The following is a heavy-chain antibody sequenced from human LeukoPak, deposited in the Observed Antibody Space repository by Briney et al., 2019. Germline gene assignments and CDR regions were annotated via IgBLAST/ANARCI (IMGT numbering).Heavy chain of an antibody. J-gene: IGHJ4*02. D-gene: IGHD3-22*01. CDR1: GFTFSSYG. CDR3: AKDPYYYDSSGYSTLDY. CDR2: ISYDGSNK. Sequence: GGSLRLSCAASGFTFSSYGMHWVRQAPGKGLEWVAVISYDGSNKYYADSVKGRFTISRDNSKNTLYLQMNSLRAEDTAVYYCAKDPYYYDSSGYSTLDYWGQGTLVTVSS. V-gene: IGHV3-30*18.